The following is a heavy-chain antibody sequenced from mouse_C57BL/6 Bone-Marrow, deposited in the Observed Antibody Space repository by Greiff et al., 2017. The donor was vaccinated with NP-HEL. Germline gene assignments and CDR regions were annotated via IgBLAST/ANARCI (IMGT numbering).Heavy chain of an antibody. CDR3: ARLGLFYYAMDD. Sequence: VQLQQPGAELVKPGASVKLSCKASGYTFTSSWMHWVKQRPGQGLEWIGMIHPNSGSTNYNEKFKSKATLTVDKSSSTAYMQLSSLTSEDSAVYYCARLGLFYYAMDDWGQGTSVTVSS. CDR1: GYTFTSSW. D-gene: IGHD1-1*01. J-gene: IGHJ4*01. V-gene: IGHV1-64*01. CDR2: IHPNSGST.